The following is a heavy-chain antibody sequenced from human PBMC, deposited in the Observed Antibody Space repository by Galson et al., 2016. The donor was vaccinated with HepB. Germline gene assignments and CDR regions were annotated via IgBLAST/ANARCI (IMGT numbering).Heavy chain of an antibody. CDR1: GFSFGDYA. CDR2: YSWHSISL. V-gene: IGHV3-9*01. Sequence: SLRLSCAASGFSFGDYAMHWVRQAPGKGLEWVTGYSWHSISLVYADSVRGRVTTSRDKAKNSLYLQMNSLRPEDTALYYCAREIGVDGVYGIEITWASTNYYYYGMDGWGQGTTVTVSS. J-gene: IGHJ6*02. D-gene: IGHD2/OR15-2a*01. CDR3: AREIGVDGVYGIEITWASTNYYYYGMDG.